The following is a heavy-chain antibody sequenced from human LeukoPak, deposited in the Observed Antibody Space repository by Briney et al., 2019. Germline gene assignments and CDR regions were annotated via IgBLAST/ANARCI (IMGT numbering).Heavy chain of an antibody. V-gene: IGHV4-59*01. D-gene: IGHD3-16*01. Sequence: PSETLSLTCTVSSGSISTYYWGWIRQPPGKGLEWIGCVYYSGTTYYNPSLKSRVTISVDSSKNQFSLKLHSVTASDTAVYYCARGGGTYGMDVWGQGTTVTVSS. CDR3: ARGGGTYGMDV. CDR2: VYYSGTT. J-gene: IGHJ6*02. CDR1: SGSISTYY.